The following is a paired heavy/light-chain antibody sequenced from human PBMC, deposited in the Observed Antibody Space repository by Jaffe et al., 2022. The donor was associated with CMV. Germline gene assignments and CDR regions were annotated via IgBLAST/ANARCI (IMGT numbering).Light chain of an antibody. CDR2: QDN. CDR1: KLANKF. CDR3: QTWDSNIVV. J-gene: IGLJ2*01. Sequence: SYELTQPPSVSVSPGQTASISCSGDKLANKFISWYQQKPGQSPVLVIYQDNKRPSGLPARFSGSSSGNAATLTIIGTQPMDEADYYCQTWDSNIVVFGGGTKLTVL. V-gene: IGLV3-1*01.
Heavy chain of an antibody. CDR1: GGSIHSHY. V-gene: IGHV4-59*11. Sequence: QVQLQESGPGLVKPSETLSLTCTISGGSIHSHYWSWIRQPPGKGLEWIAYMYYSGTINYNPSLKSRVTMSVDMSKNQFSLKLSSVTAADTAVYYCARSKVGENYYDTSRYYFDYWGQGTLATVSS. J-gene: IGHJ4*02. CDR2: MYYSGTI. CDR3: ARSKVGENYYDTSRYYFDY. D-gene: IGHD3-22*01.